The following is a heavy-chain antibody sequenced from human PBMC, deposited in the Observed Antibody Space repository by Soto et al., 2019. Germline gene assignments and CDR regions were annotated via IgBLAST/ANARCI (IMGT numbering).Heavy chain of an antibody. CDR1: GFTFDDYA. CDR3: AKASCSGGRCYLGYAFDI. Sequence: GGSLRLSCAASGFTFDDYAMHWVRQAPGKGLEWVSGISWNSGSIGYADSVKGRFTISRDNAKNSLYLQMNSLRAEDTALYYCAKASCSGGRCYLGYAFDIWGQGTMVTVSS. CDR2: ISWNSGSI. J-gene: IGHJ3*02. D-gene: IGHD2-15*01. V-gene: IGHV3-9*01.